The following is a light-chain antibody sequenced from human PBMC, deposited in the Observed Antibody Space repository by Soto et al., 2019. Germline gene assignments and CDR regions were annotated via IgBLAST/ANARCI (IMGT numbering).Light chain of an antibody. CDR1: QRIDNY. J-gene: IGKJ1*01. CDR3: QQSYITPQT. CDR2: VAS. Sequence: DIQMTQSPSSLSASVGDRVTITCRTSQRIDNYLNWYQQKPGKAPNLLIYVASKLQGGVPPRFSGSGSGTEFTLTISGLQPEDLGTYYCQQSYITPQTFGQGTKVEIK. V-gene: IGKV1-39*01.